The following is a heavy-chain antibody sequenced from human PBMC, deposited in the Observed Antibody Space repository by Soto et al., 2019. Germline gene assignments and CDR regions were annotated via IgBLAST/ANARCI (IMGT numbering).Heavy chain of an antibody. V-gene: IGHV4-30-4*01. CDR1: GGSISSGDYY. CDR3: ARDRDSRGVASPPRNYYYGMDV. Sequence: SETLSLTCTVSGGSISSGDYYWSWIRQPPGKGLEWIGYIYYSGSTYYNPSLKSRVTISVDTSKNQFSLKLSSVTAADTAVYYCARDRDSRGVASPPRNYYYGMDVWGQGTTVT. CDR2: IYYSGST. J-gene: IGHJ6*02. D-gene: IGHD3-10*01.